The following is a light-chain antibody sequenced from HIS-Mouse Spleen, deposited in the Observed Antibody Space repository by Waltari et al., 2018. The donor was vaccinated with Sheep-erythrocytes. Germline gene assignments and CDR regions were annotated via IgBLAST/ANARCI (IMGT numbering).Light chain of an antibody. CDR1: SSYVGGSNY. Sequence: QSALTQPPSASGSPGQSVTISCTGTSSYVGGSNYVPWYQQHPGTAPKLMIYELSKRPSGVPDRFSGSKSGNTASLTVSGLQGEDEADYYCSSYAGSNNFVFGTGTKVTVL. V-gene: IGLV2-8*01. CDR2: ELS. CDR3: SSYAGSNNFV. J-gene: IGLJ1*01.